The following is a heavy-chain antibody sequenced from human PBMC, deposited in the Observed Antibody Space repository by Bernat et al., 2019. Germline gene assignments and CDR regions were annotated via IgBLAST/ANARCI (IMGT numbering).Heavy chain of an antibody. Sequence: VQLVESGGGVVQPGRSLRLSCAASGFTLIPYALYWVRQAPGKGLEWVSGISGSGGSTEYADSVKGRFTISRDNSKNMLYLQMNSLRAEDTAVYYCAKEGPFINYETRSLNWFDPWGQGTLVTVSS. D-gene: IGHD3-3*01. CDR1: GFTLIPYA. J-gene: IGHJ5*02. CDR2: ISGSGGST. CDR3: AKEGPFINYETRSLNWFDP. V-gene: IGHV3-23*04.